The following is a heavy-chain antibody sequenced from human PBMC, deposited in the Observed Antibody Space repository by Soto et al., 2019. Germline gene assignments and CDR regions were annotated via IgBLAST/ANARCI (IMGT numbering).Heavy chain of an antibody. J-gene: IGHJ3*02. D-gene: IGHD3-22*01. CDR2: INPNSGGT. Sequence: ASVKVSCKASGYTFTGYYMHWVRQAPGQGLEWMGWINPNSGGTNYAQKFQGWVTMTRDTSISTAYLELSRLRSDDTAVYYCARGKMYYYDSSGYYPDAFDIWGQGTMVTVSS. CDR3: ARGKMYYYDSSGYYPDAFDI. CDR1: GYTFTGYY. V-gene: IGHV1-2*04.